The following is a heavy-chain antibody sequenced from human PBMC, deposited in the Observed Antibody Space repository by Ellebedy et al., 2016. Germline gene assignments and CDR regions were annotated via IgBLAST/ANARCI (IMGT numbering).Heavy chain of an antibody. Sequence: GGSLRLSXAASGFTFSDYSMTWVRQAPGKGLECVSSITSSSSYIFYADSVKGRFTISRDNAKNSVYLQMNSLRGEDKALYYCARGVGGTSLNWFDPWGQGTLVTVSS. CDR2: ITSSSSYI. V-gene: IGHV3-21*01. CDR3: ARGVGGTSLNWFDP. J-gene: IGHJ5*02. CDR1: GFTFSDYS. D-gene: IGHD3-16*01.